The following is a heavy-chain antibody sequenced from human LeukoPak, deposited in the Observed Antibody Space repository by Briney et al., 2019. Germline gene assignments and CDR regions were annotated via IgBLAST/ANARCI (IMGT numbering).Heavy chain of an antibody. CDR3: ARDPTLYSGSYFDNWFDP. CDR2: IIPIFGTA. J-gene: IGHJ5*02. D-gene: IGHD1-26*01. V-gene: IGHV1-69*01. Sequence: GSSVKVSCKASGGTFSSYAISWVRQAPRQGLEWMGGIIPIFGTANYAQKFQGRVTITADESTSTAYMELSSLRSEDTAVYYCARDPTLYSGSYFDNWFDPWGQGTLVTVSS. CDR1: GGTFSSYA.